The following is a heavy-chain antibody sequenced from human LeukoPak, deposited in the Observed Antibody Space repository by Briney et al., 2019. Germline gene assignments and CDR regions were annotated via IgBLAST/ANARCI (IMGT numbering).Heavy chain of an antibody. J-gene: IGHJ4*02. CDR2: MNPNSGNT. Sequence: GASVKVSCKASGYTFTSYDINWVRQATGQGLEWMGWMNPNSGNTGYAQKFQGRVTTTRNTSISTAYMELSSLRSEDTAVYYCARDPFGEFRFDYWGQGTLVTVSS. D-gene: IGHD3-10*01. CDR3: ARDPFGEFRFDY. V-gene: IGHV1-8*01. CDR1: GYTFTSYD.